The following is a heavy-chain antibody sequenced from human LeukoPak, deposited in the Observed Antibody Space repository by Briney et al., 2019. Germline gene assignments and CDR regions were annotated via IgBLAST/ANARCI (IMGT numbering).Heavy chain of an antibody. CDR3: ARQRFGDVHAFDV. J-gene: IGHJ3*01. D-gene: IGHD3-10*01. CDR2: ITVYDNKT. CDR1: GYSFSAYT. Sequence: ASVRVSCKASGYSFSAYTVSWVRQAPGQGLEWMALITVYDNKTDYAQKFEGRITVTTDTSTSTAYMELRSLTSDDTAVYYCARQRFGDVHAFDVWGQGTVVSVS. V-gene: IGHV1-18*01.